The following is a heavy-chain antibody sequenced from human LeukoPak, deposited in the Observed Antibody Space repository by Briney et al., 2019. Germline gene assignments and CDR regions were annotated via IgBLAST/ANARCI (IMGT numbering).Heavy chain of an antibody. CDR3: ARDNLGDYAGYYYYYMDV. D-gene: IGHD4-17*01. CDR1: GFTFSSYG. J-gene: IGHJ6*03. V-gene: IGHV3-23*01. CDR2: IGGSGGST. Sequence: GGSLRLSCAASGFTFSSYGMSWVRQAPGKGLEWVSAIGGSGGSTYYADSVKGRFTISRDNAKNTLYLQMNSLRAEDTAVYYCARDNLGDYAGYYYYYMDVWGKGTTVTVSS.